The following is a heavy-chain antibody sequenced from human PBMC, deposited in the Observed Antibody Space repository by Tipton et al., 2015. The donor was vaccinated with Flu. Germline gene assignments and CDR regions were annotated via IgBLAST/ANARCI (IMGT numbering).Heavy chain of an antibody. V-gene: IGHV4-4*07. CDR2: MYVSGST. J-gene: IGHJ4*02. Sequence: TLSLTCTVSGGSMSSFYWTWIRQPAGKGLEWIGRMYVSGSTKYNPSLQSRVTMSVDTSNNQFSLKLSSVTAADTAVYYCARGSGSGTDVTFYFWGQGTLVTVSS. CDR1: GGSMSSFY. CDR3: ARGSGSGTDVTFYF. D-gene: IGHD3-10*01.